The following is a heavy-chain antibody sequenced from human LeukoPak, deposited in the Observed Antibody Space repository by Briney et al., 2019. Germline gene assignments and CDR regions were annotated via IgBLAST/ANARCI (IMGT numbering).Heavy chain of an antibody. D-gene: IGHD6-13*01. J-gene: IGHJ6*02. CDR3: ARGYSSGWYAGPMDV. Sequence: PSETLSLTCTVSGGSISSYYWSWIRQPPGKGLEWIGYIYYSGSTNYNPSLKSRVTISVDTSKNQFSLKLSSVTAADTAVYYCARGYSSGWYAGPMDVWGQGTTVTVSS. V-gene: IGHV4-59*01. CDR2: IYYSGST. CDR1: GGSISSYY.